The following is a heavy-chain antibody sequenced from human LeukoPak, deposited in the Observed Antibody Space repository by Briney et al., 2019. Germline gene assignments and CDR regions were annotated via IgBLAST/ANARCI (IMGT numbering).Heavy chain of an antibody. V-gene: IGHV3-23*01. J-gene: IGHJ6*02. CDR1: GFTFSNYA. CDR3: ANAAVSRYYYGSGSYNYYYYGMDV. D-gene: IGHD3-10*01. Sequence: GGSLRLSCAASGFTFSNYAMSWVRQAPGKGLEWVSAISGSGGSTYYADSVKGRFTISRDNSKNTLYLQMNSLRAEDTAVYYCANAAVSRYYYGSGSYNYYYYGMDVWGQGTTVTVSS. CDR2: ISGSGGST.